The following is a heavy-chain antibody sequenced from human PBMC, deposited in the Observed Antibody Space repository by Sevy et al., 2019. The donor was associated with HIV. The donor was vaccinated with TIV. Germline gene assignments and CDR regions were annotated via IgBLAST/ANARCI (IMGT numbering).Heavy chain of an antibody. CDR3: ARGRKTTQEWLEELDYYYGVDV. CDR1: GFTFSTYD. D-gene: IGHD2-8*01. J-gene: IGHJ6*02. V-gene: IGHV3-30*02. Sequence: GSLRLSCAASGFTFSTYDMHWVRQAPGKGLEWVAYIRYDGSNKYYADSVRGRFTLSRDNSKNTLYLQMNSLRAEDTAVYYCARGRKTTQEWLEELDYYYGVDVWGQGTTVTVSS. CDR2: IRYDGSNK.